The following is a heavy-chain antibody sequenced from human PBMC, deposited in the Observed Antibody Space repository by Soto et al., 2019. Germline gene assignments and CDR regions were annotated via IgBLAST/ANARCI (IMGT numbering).Heavy chain of an antibody. J-gene: IGHJ4*02. CDR3: ASDPTYSADWEGPHYFDY. V-gene: IGHV3-23*01. Sequence: EVQLLESGGGLVQSGGSLRLSCAASGFSFTMYAFHWVRQAPGKGLEWVSGVSGSGSTTYYADSVKGRFIISRDNSKKTAFLYMNSLRAEDTAVYYCASDPTYSADWEGPHYFDYWGQGTLVTVSS. CDR1: GFSFTMYA. CDR2: VSGSGSTT. D-gene: IGHD1-26*01.